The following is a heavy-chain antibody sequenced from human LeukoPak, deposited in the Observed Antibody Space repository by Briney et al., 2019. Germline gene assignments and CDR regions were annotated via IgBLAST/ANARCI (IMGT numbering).Heavy chain of an antibody. CDR1: GRSISNYY. CDR2: IYYSGST. CDR3: ARDAKYYYGSRTYFFFEY. V-gene: IGHV4-59*01. J-gene: IGHJ4*02. Sequence: SETLSLTCTVSGRSISNYYWSWLRHPPGKGLESIGYIYYSGSTNYNPSLKSRVTISLDTSKNQFSLKLTSVTAADSAVYYCARDAKYYYGSRTYFFFEYWGQGTPLTVSS. D-gene: IGHD3-10*01.